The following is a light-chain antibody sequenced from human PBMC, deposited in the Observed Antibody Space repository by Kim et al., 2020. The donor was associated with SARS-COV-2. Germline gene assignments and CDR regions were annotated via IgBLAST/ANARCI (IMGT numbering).Light chain of an antibody. CDR3: QAWGSGRGDVI. Sequence: SAAPTPTASFAGDQVSGRFDYWYQQQPGQAPPSVIFNYSRRPPGTPEPLPGSNSGGTATLTMAMPQTLDEGDSYCQAWGSGRGDVIFGGGTQLTVL. J-gene: IGLJ2*01. V-gene: IGLV3-1*01. CDR1: QVSGRF. CDR2: NYS.